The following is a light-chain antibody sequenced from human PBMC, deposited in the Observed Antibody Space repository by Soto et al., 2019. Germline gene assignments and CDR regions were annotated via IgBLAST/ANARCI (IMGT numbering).Light chain of an antibody. CDR3: MQSTQLPPT. J-gene: IGKJ5*01. Sequence: DVVLTQTPLSLSVAPGQPASLSCQSSQSLLHITGETFLFWYLQKPGQSPQLLIYEVSTRVSGVPDRFSGSGSGTDFTLEISRVETDDVGIYYCMQSTQLPPTFGQGTRLEI. V-gene: IGKV2D-29*02. CDR2: EVS. CDR1: QSLLHITGETF.